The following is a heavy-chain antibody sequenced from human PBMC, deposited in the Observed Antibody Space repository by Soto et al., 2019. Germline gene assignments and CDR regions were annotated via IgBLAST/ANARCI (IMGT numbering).Heavy chain of an antibody. J-gene: IGHJ6*02. D-gene: IGHD3-22*01. CDR1: GGTFSSYA. V-gene: IGHV1-69*01. Sequence: QVQLVQSGAEVKKPGSSVKVSCKASGGTFSSYAISWVRQAPGQGLEWVGGIIPIFGTANYAQKFQGRVTITADECTSTAYMELSSLRSEDTAVYYCSRDKVGYYDSSGYYRVSVPPDYYYGMDVWGQGTTVTVSS. CDR2: IIPIFGTA. CDR3: SRDKVGYYDSSGYYRVSVPPDYYYGMDV.